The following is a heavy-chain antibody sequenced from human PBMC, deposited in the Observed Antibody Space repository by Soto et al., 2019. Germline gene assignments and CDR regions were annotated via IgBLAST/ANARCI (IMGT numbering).Heavy chain of an antibody. Sequence: GGSLRLSCTASGITFSNYAMSWVRQAPRKGLEWVSSISTSGGRPYYADSVKGRFTISRDNSKNTLYLQMNSLRVEDMAVYYCAKDPDRYDYVWGTYRYIDHWGQGTLVTVSS. CDR2: ISTSGGRP. CDR3: AKDPDRYDYVWGTYRYIDH. V-gene: IGHV3-23*01. D-gene: IGHD3-16*02. CDR1: GITFSNYA. J-gene: IGHJ4*02.